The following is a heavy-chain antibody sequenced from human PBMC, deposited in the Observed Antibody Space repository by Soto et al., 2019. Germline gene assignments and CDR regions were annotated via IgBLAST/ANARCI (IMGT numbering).Heavy chain of an antibody. Sequence: WTWIRQHPGKGLEWSGYIYYTGSTYYNPSLKSRLSISVDTSKNQFSLELISATAADTAVYYCARVTGATRAEFWGLGTLVTVSS. J-gene: IGHJ4*02. CDR3: ARVTGATRAEF. D-gene: IGHD3-10*01. CDR2: IYYTGST. V-gene: IGHV4-31*02.